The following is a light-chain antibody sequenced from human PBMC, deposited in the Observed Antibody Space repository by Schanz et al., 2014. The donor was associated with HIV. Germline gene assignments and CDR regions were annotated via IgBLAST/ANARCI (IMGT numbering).Light chain of an antibody. CDR1: SSNIGNNY. V-gene: IGLV1-40*01. CDR3: LSYDRSLSGPYV. CDR2: RNS. Sequence: QSVLTQPPSVSAAPGQKVTISCSGSSSNIGNNYVSWYQQLPGTAPKLLIYRNSNRPSGVPDRFSGSKSGTSASLTITGLQAEDEGDYYCLSYDRSLSGPYVFGTGTKVTVL. J-gene: IGLJ1*01.